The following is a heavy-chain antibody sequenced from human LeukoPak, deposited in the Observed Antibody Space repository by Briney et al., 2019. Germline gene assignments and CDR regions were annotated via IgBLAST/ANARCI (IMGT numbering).Heavy chain of an antibody. V-gene: IGHV1-2*02. CDR3: ATPSTAYYYYGMDV. CDR1: GYTFTGYY. Sequence: ASVKVSCKASGYTFTGYYMHWVRQAPGQGLEWMGWINPNSGGTNYAQKFQGRVTMTRDTSISTAYMELSRLRSDDTAVYYCATPSTAYYYYGMDVWGQGTTVTVSS. J-gene: IGHJ6*02. D-gene: IGHD4-17*01. CDR2: INPNSGGT.